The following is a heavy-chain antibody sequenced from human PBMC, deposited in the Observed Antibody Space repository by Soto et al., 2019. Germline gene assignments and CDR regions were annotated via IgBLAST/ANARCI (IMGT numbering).Heavy chain of an antibody. D-gene: IGHD6-19*01. V-gene: IGHV1-2*02. CDR2: INPNSGGT. J-gene: IGHJ5*02. Sequence: ASVKVSCRASGYTFTGYYMHWVRQAPGQGLEWMGWINPNSGGTNYGQKFQGRVTMTRDTSISTAYMELSRLRSDGTAVYYCARDSAVAVAGTWFDPWGQGTLVTVSS. CDR3: ARDSAVAVAGTWFDP. CDR1: GYTFTGYY.